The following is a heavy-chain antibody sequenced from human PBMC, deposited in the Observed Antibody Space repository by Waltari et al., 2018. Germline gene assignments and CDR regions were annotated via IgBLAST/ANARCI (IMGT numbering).Heavy chain of an antibody. V-gene: IGHV3-74*01. CDR3: ARKGGRGYTYGPFYYDS. D-gene: IGHD5-18*01. CDR2: INSDGSSI. CDR1: GFRFSDYW. Sequence: EVQLLEAGGDIVQPGGSLRLSCAASGFRFSDYWMHWVRQVPGKGLVWVSRINSDGSSISYSDSVKGRFTISRDNSKNMLYLQLNSLRAEDTAVYYCARKGGRGYTYGPFYYDSWGQGTLVTVSS. J-gene: IGHJ4*02.